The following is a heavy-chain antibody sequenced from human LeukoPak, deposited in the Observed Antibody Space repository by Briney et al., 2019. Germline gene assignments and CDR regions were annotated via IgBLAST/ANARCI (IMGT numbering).Heavy chain of an antibody. CDR1: GYTFTSYA. CDR2: IIPIFGTA. Sequence: ASVKVSCKASGYTFTSYAMNWVRQAPGQGLEWMGGIIPIFGTANYAQKLQGRVTMTTDTSTSTAYMELRSLRSDDTAVYYCARQYDFYDSSGYHLDYWGQGTLVTVSS. D-gene: IGHD3-22*01. CDR3: ARQYDFYDSSGYHLDY. J-gene: IGHJ4*02. V-gene: IGHV1-69*05.